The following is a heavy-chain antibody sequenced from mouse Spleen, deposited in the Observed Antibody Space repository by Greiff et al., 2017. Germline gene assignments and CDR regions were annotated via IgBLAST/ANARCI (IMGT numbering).Heavy chain of an antibody. CDR3: ARDDGYYVWYFDV. Sequence: EVKLVESEGGLVQPGSSMKLSCTASGFTFSDYYMAWVRQVPEKGLEWVANINYDGSSTYYLDSLKSRFIISRDNAKNILYLQMSSLKSEDTATYYCARDDGYYVWYFDVWGAGTTVTVSS. V-gene: IGHV5-16*01. D-gene: IGHD2-3*01. CDR1: GFTFSDYY. CDR2: INYDGSST. J-gene: IGHJ1*01.